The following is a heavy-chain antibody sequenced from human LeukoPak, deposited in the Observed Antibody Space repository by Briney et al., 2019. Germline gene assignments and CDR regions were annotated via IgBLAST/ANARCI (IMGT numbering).Heavy chain of an antibody. CDR2: ISGSGGST. CDR3: AKHGLWGTYRFDY. CDR1: GFTFSTYG. Sequence: GGTLRLSCAASGFTFSTYGMSWVRQAPGKGLEWVSAISGSGGSTYYADSVKGRFTISRDNSKNTLYLQMNSLRAEDTAVYYCAKHGLWGTYRFDYWGQGTLVTVSS. V-gene: IGHV3-23*01. D-gene: IGHD3-16*02. J-gene: IGHJ4*02.